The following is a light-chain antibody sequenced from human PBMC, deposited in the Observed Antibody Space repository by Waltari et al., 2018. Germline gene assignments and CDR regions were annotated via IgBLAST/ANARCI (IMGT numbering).Light chain of an antibody. CDR2: GAS. J-gene: IGKJ1*01. CDR3: QHYVRLPVT. Sequence: EIVLTQSPGTVSLSPGERVTLSCRASQSVSRTLAWYQQKPGQAPRHPMYGASIRASGIPDRFSGSGSGTDFSLTISRLEPEDFAVYYCQHYVRLPVTFGQGTKVENK. CDR1: QSVSRT. V-gene: IGKV3-20*01.